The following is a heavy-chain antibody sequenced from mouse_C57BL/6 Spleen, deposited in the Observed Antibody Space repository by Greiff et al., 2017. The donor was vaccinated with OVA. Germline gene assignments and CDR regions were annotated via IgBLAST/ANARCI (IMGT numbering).Heavy chain of an antibody. CDR2: IDPEDGET. D-gene: IGHD1-1*01. CDR1: GFNIKDYY. CDR3: ARNRYYGSSYYAMDY. J-gene: IGHJ4*01. Sequence: VQLKESGAELVKPGASVKLSCTASGFNIKDYYMHWVKQRTEQGLEWIGRIDPEDGETKYAPQFQGKATITADTSSNTAYLQLSSLTSEDTAVYYCARNRYYGSSYYAMDYWGQGTSVTVSS. V-gene: IGHV14-2*01.